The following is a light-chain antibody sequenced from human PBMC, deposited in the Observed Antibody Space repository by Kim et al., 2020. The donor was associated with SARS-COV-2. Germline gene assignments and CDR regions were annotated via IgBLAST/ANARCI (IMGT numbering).Light chain of an antibody. V-gene: IGKV3-11*01. Sequence: ATLSLSPGERATLSCRASQSISNYLAWYQQKPGQAPRLLIYEAYNRATGIPARFSGSGSGTDFTLTISSLEPEDFAVYYCQQRRTFGGGTKVDIK. CDR3: QQRRT. CDR1: QSISNY. CDR2: EAY. J-gene: IGKJ4*01.